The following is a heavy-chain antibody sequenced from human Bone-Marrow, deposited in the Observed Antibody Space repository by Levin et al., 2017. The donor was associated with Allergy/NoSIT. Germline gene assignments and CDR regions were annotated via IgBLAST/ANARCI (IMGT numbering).Heavy chain of an antibody. CDR1: GFTFSSYG. D-gene: IGHD3-3*01. CDR2: IWYDGSNK. CDR3: ARDARFLEWFIDY. Sequence: PGGSLRLSCAASGFTFSSYGMHWVRQAPGKGLEWVAVIWYDGSNKYYADSVKGRFTISRDNSKNTLYLQMNSLRAEDTAVYYCARDARFLEWFIDYWGQGTLVTVSS. V-gene: IGHV3-33*01. J-gene: IGHJ4*02.